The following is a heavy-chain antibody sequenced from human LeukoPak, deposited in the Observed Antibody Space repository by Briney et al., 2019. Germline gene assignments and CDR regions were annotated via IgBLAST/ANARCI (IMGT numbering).Heavy chain of an antibody. D-gene: IGHD1-26*01. CDR3: AGDQIIAIGGSWVGVGTVY. Sequence: GGSLRLSCAVSGFTFSNYAMSWVRQTPGKGLEWVSAIIGSGSAAYYEDSVKGRFTISRDNSKNTLYLQMNSLRDEDTAVYYCAGDQIIAIGGSWVGVGTVYWGQGTLVTVSS. CDR1: GFTFSNYA. V-gene: IGHV3-23*01. CDR2: IIGSGSAA. J-gene: IGHJ4*02.